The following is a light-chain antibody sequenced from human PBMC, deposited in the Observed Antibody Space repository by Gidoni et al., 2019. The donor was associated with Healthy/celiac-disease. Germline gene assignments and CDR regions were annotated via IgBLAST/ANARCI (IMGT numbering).Light chain of an antibody. V-gene: IGLV3-1*01. Sequence: SYEVTQPPPVSVSPGQTASITCSGDKLGDKYASWYQQKPGQSPVLVIYQDSKRPSGIPERFSGSNSGNTATLTISGTQAMDEADYYCQAWDSSTYVVFGGGTKLTGL. CDR3: QAWDSSTYVV. J-gene: IGLJ2*01. CDR2: QDS. CDR1: KLGDKY.